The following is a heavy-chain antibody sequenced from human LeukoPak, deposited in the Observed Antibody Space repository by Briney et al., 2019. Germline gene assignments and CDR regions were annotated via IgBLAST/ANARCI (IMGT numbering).Heavy chain of an antibody. D-gene: IGHD3-9*01. V-gene: IGHV3-33*01. CDR1: GFTFSSYG. Sequence: GGSLRLSCAASGFTFSSYGMHWVRQAPGKGLEWVAVIWYDGSNKYYADSVKGRSTISRDNSKNTLYLQMNSLRAEDTAVYYCARNGRLLRYFDWSIDWFDPWGQGTLVTVSS. CDR2: IWYDGSNK. J-gene: IGHJ5*02. CDR3: ARNGRLLRYFDWSIDWFDP.